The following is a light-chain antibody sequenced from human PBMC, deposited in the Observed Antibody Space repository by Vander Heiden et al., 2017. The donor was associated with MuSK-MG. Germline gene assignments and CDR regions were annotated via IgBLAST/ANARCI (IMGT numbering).Light chain of an antibody. CDR1: QGITND. V-gene: IGKV1-6*01. J-gene: IGKJ1*01. Sequence: AIQVTQSPSSLSASVGDTVTITCRASQGITNDLGWYQQKPGKAPKLLIYVASIVQSGVPSRFSGSGSGTDFTLTISSLQPEDFATYYCLQDYRYPWTFGQGTKVEIK. CDR3: LQDYRYPWT. CDR2: VAS.